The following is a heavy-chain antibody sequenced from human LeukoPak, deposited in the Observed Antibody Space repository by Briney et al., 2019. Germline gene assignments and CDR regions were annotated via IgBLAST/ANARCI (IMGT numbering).Heavy chain of an antibody. CDR2: VLTTRDT. CDR1: GFTFSNYA. D-gene: IGHD6-13*01. J-gene: IGHJ3*02. CDR3: TKRIAPPGEKAFDI. V-gene: IGHV3-23*01. Sequence: GGSLRLSCAASGFTFSNYAMSWVRQAPGEGLEYGSTVLTTRDTYYADSVKGRFTTSRDNSKNPLYLQMNSLRAEDTAVYYCTKRIAPPGEKAFDIWGQGTLVTVSS.